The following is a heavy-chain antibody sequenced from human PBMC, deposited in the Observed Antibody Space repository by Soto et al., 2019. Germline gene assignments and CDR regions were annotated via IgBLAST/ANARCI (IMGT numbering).Heavy chain of an antibody. V-gene: IGHV3-23*01. D-gene: IGHD4-17*01. CDR2: ISGSSDT. J-gene: IGHJ1*01. Sequence: EVQLLESGGGLEPPGGSLRLSCVTSVFTFTSYGMSWVRQAPGKGLEWVSAISGSSDTYYPDSVKGRFTISRDNSRSTLYLQMNSLRAEDTAVYYCATYGGDSGGYEYFQRWGQGCLVTVSS. CDR3: ATYGGDSGGYEYFQR. CDR1: VFTFTSYG.